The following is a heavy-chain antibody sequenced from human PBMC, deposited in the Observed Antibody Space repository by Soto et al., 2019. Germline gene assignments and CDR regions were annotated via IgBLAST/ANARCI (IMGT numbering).Heavy chain of an antibody. CDR2: TYYSGST. D-gene: IGHD6-13*01. CDR3: ASVRGTAGKRYFDY. Sequence: SETLSLTCTVSGGSMIAYYWNWMRQPPGKGLQWIGYTYYSGSTTYNPSLKSRVTISVDSSKNQFSLKLDSVTPADTAVYYCASVRGTAGKRYFDYWGPGTLVTVSS. CDR1: GGSMIAYY. V-gene: IGHV4-59*01. J-gene: IGHJ4*02.